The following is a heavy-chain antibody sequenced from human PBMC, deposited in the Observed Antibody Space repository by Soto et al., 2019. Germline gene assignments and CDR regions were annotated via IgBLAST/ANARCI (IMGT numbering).Heavy chain of an antibody. CDR1: GYTFTSYA. V-gene: IGHV1-3*01. J-gene: IGHJ6*02. CDR3: LDL. D-gene: IGHD3-10*01. Sequence: ASVKVSCKASGYTFTSYAMHWVRQAPGQRLEWMGWINADSGNTKYSQQFQGRVTITRDTAVYFCARDLCPLGSGSACPKYGLDLWGQGTTVTVSS. CDR2: INADSGNT.